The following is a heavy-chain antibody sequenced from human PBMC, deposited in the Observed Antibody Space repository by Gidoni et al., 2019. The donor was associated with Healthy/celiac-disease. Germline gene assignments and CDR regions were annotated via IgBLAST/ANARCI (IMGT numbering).Heavy chain of an antibody. Sequence: QVQLQQWGAGLLKPSETLSLTCAVYGGSFSGYDWSGIRQPPWKGLEGMGEINHSGSTNYNQSLKSRVTISVDTSKYQFSLKLSSVTAADTAVYYCARGRVLPAALSFPYYGMDVWGQGTTVTVSS. J-gene: IGHJ6*02. CDR3: ARGRVLPAALSFPYYGMDV. V-gene: IGHV4-34*01. CDR2: INHSGST. CDR1: GGSFSGYD. D-gene: IGHD2-2*01.